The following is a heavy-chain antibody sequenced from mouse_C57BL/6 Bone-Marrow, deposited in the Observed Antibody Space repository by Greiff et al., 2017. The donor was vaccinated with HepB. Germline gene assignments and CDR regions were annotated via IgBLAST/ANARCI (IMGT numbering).Heavy chain of an antibody. CDR3: ARFGELLLRCIWYFDV. Sequence: QVQLQQSGPELVKPGASVKISCKASGYTFTDYYINWVKQRPGQGLEWIGWIFPGSGSTYYNEKFKGKATLTVDKSSSTAYMLLSSLTSEDSAVYFCARFGELLLRCIWYFDVWGTGTTVTVSS. CDR1: GYTFTDYY. CDR2: IFPGSGST. D-gene: IGHD1-1*01. J-gene: IGHJ1*03. V-gene: IGHV1-75*01.